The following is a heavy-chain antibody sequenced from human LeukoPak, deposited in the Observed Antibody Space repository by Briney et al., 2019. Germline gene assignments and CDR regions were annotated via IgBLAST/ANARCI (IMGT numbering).Heavy chain of an antibody. D-gene: IGHD2-21*02. CDR2: IYTSGST. CDR1: GGSVSSYH. CDR3: ATEPHTVTAFNWFDP. V-gene: IGHV4-4*07. J-gene: IGHJ5*02. Sequence: PSETLSHTCTVSGGSVSSYHWSWIRQPAGKGLEWIGRIYTSGSTNYNPSLKSRVTISVDKSKNQFSLRLSSVTAADTAVYYCATEPHTVTAFNWFDPWGQGTLVTVSS.